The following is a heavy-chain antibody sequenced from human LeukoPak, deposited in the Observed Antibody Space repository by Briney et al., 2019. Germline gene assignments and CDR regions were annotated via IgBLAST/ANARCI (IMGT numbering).Heavy chain of an antibody. CDR1: GFTVSSNY. V-gene: IGHV3-53*01. J-gene: IGHJ4*02. CDR3: AREWSYDSSGYYYFDY. CDR2: IYSGGST. D-gene: IGHD3-22*01. Sequence: GGSPRLSCAASGFTVSSNYMSWVRQAPGKGLEWVSVIYSGGSTYYADSVKGRFTISRDNSKNTLYLQMNSLRAEDTAVYYCAREWSYDSSGYYYFDYWGQGTLVTVSS.